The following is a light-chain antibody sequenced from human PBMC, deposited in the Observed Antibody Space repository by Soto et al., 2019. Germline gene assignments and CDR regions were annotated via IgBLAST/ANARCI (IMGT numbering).Light chain of an antibody. CDR1: QSVSSN. Sequence: EIVLTQSPGTLSLSPGERATLSCRASQSVSSNLAWYQQKPGQAPRLLMYDASTRATGIPARFSGSGSGTDFTLTISSLEPEDFAVYYCHQRQSWPRTFGQGTKVDIK. J-gene: IGKJ1*01. CDR3: HQRQSWPRT. V-gene: IGKV3-11*01. CDR2: DAS.